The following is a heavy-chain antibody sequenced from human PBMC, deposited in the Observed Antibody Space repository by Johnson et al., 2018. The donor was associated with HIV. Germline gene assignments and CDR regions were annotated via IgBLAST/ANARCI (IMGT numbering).Heavy chain of an antibody. J-gene: IGHJ3*02. Sequence: VQLVESGGGLVKPGGSLRLSCAASGFTFSDYYMSWVRQAPGKGLEWVSVIYSGDSTYYADSVKGRFTISRDNAKNSLYLQMNSLRAEDTAVYYCARIRPANWGVNDAFDIWGQGTMVTVSS. D-gene: IGHD7-27*01. CDR2: IYSGDST. CDR3: ARIRPANWGVNDAFDI. CDR1: GFTFSDYY. V-gene: IGHV3-66*01.